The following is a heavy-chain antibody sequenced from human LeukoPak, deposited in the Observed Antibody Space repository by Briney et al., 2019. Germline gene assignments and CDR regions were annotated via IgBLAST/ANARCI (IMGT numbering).Heavy chain of an antibody. CDR1: GFTFSSYD. V-gene: IGHV3-13*01. D-gene: IGHD6-19*01. J-gene: IGHJ4*02. CDR3: ARGLAVAGSVFDY. Sequence: PGGSLRLSCAASGFTFSSYDMHWVRQATGKGLEWASAIGTAGDTYYPGSVKGRFTISRENAKNSLYLQMNSLRAGDTAVYYCARGLAVAGSVFDYWGQGTLVTVSS. CDR2: IGTAGDT.